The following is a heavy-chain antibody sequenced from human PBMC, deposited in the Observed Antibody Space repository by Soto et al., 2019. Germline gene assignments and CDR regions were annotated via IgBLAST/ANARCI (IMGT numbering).Heavy chain of an antibody. CDR2: ILPMVDRP. CDR1: GGTFNTYA. J-gene: IGHJ4*02. D-gene: IGHD3-16*02. CDR3: TRRNGSVGVIGGFDY. V-gene: IGHV1-69*01. Sequence: QVQLVQSETEVKKPGSAVRVSCKASGGTFNTYAMNWVRQAPGQGLAWMGGILPMVDRPRYAQKFQGRVSITVDEPTTTAYMALSSLRSDETAVYYCTRRNGSVGVIGGFDYWGQGTLVTVSS.